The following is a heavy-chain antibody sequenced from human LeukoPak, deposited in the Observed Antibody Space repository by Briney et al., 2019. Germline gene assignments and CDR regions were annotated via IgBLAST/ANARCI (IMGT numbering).Heavy chain of an antibody. D-gene: IGHD3-10*01. CDR1: GGSFSGYY. V-gene: IGHV4-34*01. CDR2: INHSGST. CDR3: ANTWFGPTRETYYYGMDV. J-gene: IGHJ6*02. Sequence: PSETLSLTCAVYGGSFSGYYWSWIRQPPGKGLEWIGEINHSGSTNYNPSLKSRVTISVDTSKNQFSLKLSSVTAADTAVYYCANTWFGPTRETYYYGMDVWGQGTTVTVSS.